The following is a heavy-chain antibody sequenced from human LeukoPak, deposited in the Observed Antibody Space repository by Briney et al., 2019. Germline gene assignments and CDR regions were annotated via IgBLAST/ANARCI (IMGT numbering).Heavy chain of an antibody. Sequence: GGSLRLSCAASGFTFSSYSMNWVRRAPGKGLEWVSSISSSSSYIYYADSVKGRFTISRDNAKNALYLQMNSLRAEDTAVYYCARDLKTGSNWFDPWGQGTLVTVSS. V-gene: IGHV3-21*01. CDR3: ARDLKTGSNWFDP. J-gene: IGHJ5*02. CDR2: ISSSSSYI. CDR1: GFTFSSYS.